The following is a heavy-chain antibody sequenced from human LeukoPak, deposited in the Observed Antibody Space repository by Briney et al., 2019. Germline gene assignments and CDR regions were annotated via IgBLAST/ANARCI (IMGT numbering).Heavy chain of an antibody. J-gene: IGHJ6*03. V-gene: IGHV1-8*03. Sequence: ASVKVSCKASGYTFTSYDINWVRQATGQGLEWMGWMNPNSGNTGYAQKFQGRVTITRNTSISTAYMELSSLRSEDTAVYYCARGARYNWNYLGYYYYYMDVWGKGTTVTVSS. CDR3: ARGARYNWNYLGYYYYYMDV. CDR2: MNPNSGNT. D-gene: IGHD1-7*01. CDR1: GYTFTSYD.